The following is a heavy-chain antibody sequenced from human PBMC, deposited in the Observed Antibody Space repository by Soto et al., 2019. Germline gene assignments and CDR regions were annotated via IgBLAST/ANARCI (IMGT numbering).Heavy chain of an antibody. V-gene: IGHV3-23*01. Sequence: EVQLLESGGGVVQPGGSLRLSCAASGFTFNSYDISWVRQAPGKGREWVSAISGSGGSTYYADSVKGRFTISRDNSKATMYLQMNSLRSDYTAVYYCAKDLSYRMVYGMDVWGQGTTVTGSS. J-gene: IGHJ6*02. CDR3: AKDLSYRMVYGMDV. D-gene: IGHD2-8*01. CDR2: ISGSGGST. CDR1: GFTFNSYD.